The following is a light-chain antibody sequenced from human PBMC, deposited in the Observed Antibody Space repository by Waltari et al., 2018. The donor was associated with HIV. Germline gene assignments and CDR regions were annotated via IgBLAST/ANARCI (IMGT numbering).Light chain of an antibody. CDR3: QQDNNWPPWT. J-gene: IGKJ1*01. CDR2: DAS. Sequence: EIVMTQSPATLSVSPGERATLSCRASQSISSNLAWYQQRLGQAPRLLIYDASIRATGIPARFSGSGSGTEFTLNISSLQSEDFAVYYCQQDNNWPPWTFGQGTKVEIE. CDR1: QSISSN. V-gene: IGKV3-15*01.